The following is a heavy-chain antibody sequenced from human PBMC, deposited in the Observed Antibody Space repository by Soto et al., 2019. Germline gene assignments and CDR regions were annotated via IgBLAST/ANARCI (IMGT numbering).Heavy chain of an antibody. D-gene: IGHD4-17*01. CDR3: AHRLATVTTEHDAFDI. CDR1: GFSLSTSGVG. Sequence: QITLKESGPPLVKPTQTLTLTCTFSGFSLSTSGVGVGWIRQPPGKALERLALIYWDDDKRYSPSLKSRLTITKDTSKNQVVLTMTNMDPVDTATYYCAHRLATVTTEHDAFDIWGQGTMVTVSS. J-gene: IGHJ3*02. CDR2: IYWDDDK. V-gene: IGHV2-5*02.